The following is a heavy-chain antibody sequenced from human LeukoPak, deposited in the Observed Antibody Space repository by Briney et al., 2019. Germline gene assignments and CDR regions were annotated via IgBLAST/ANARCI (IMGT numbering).Heavy chain of an antibody. V-gene: IGHV4-34*01. Sequence: SETLSLTCAVSGGSISSGGYYWSWIRQPPGKGLEWIGEINHSGSTNYNPSLKSRVTISVDTSKNQFSLKLSSVTAADTAVYYCARWDPRWFWSGYSPYFDYWGQGTLVTVSS. CDR3: ARWDPRWFWSGYSPYFDY. D-gene: IGHD3-3*01. J-gene: IGHJ4*02. CDR1: GGSISSGGYY. CDR2: INHSGST.